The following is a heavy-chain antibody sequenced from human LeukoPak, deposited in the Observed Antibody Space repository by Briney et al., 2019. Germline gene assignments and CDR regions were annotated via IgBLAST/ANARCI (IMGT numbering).Heavy chain of an antibody. D-gene: IGHD6-13*01. V-gene: IGHV3-64*01. CDR1: GFTFSSYA. CDR3: ARGLGSSWYGEGFDY. CDR2: ISSNGDST. Sequence: GGSLRLSCAASGFTFSSYAMHWVRQAPGKGLEYVSAISSNGDSTYYANSVKGRFTISRDNSKNTLYLQMGSLRAEDMAVYYCARGLGSSWYGEGFDYWGQGTLVTVSS. J-gene: IGHJ4*02.